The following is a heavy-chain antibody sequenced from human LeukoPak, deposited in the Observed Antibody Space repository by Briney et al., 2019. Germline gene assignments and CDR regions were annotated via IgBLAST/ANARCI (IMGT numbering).Heavy chain of an antibody. CDR1: GFTFSSYE. CDR3: ARDTIFGVVRPTKGADY. V-gene: IGHV3-48*03. Sequence: GRSLRLSCAASGFTFSSYEMNWVRQAPGKGLEWVSYVTSSGANMYYADSVKGRFTISRDHAKNSLYLQMNSLRAEDTAEYYCARDTIFGVVRPTKGADYWGQGTLVTVSS. J-gene: IGHJ4*02. CDR2: VTSSGANM. D-gene: IGHD3-3*01.